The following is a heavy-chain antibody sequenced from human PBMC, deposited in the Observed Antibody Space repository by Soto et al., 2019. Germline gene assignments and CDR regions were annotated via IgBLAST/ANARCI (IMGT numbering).Heavy chain of an antibody. V-gene: IGHV4-34*01. CDR3: ARHQGTIFGLVFCNSFDY. D-gene: IGHD3-3*01. CDR1: GGSFSGYY. J-gene: IGHJ4*02. Sequence: SETLSLTCAVYGGSFSGYYWSWIRQPPGKGLEWIGEINHSGSTNYNPSLKSRVTISVDTSKNQFSLKLSSVTAADTAVYYCARHQGTIFGLVFCNSFDYWGQGTLVTVSS. CDR2: INHSGST.